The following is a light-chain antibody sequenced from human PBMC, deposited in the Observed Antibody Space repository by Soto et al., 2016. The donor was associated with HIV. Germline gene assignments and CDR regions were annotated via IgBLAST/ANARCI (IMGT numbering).Light chain of an antibody. J-gene: IGKJ3*01. CDR2: DAS. Sequence: DIQMTQSPSSLSASVGDRVTITCQASQDISNYLNWYQQKPGKAPKLLIYDASNLETGVPSRFSGSGSGTDFTFTISSLQPEDIATYYCQQYDKLPPLTFGPGTKVXIK. V-gene: IGKV1-33*01. CDR3: QQYDKLPPLT. CDR1: QDISNY.